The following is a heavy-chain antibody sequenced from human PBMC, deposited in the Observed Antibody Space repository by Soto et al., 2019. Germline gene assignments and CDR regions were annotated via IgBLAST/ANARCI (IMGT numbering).Heavy chain of an antibody. V-gene: IGHV4-59*01. CDR2: IYYSGST. J-gene: IGHJ4*02. CDR3: ARSDVDTAMIQFDY. CDR1: GGSISSYY. D-gene: IGHD5-18*01. Sequence: SETLSLTCTVSGGSISSYYWSWIRQPPGKGLEWIGYIYYSGSTNYNPSLKSRVTISVDTSKNQFSLKLSSVTAADTAVYYCARSDVDTAMIQFDYWGQGTLVTVSS.